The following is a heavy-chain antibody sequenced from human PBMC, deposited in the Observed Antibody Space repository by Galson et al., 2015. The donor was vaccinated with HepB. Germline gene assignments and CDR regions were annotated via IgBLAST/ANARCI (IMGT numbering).Heavy chain of an antibody. CDR1: GGSISNRNYY. D-gene: IGHD2-21*02. V-gene: IGHV4-39*07. CDR2: INHSGST. Sequence: SETLSLTCSVSGGSISNRNYYWGWIRQPPGKGLEWIGEINHSGSTNYNPSLKSRVTISVDTSKNQFSLKLSSVTAADTAVYYCAREDCGGDCYSGYWGQGTLVTVSS. J-gene: IGHJ4*02. CDR3: AREDCGGDCYSGY.